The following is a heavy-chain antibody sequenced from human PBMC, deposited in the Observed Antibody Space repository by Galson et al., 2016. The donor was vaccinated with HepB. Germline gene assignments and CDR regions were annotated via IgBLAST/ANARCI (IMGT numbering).Heavy chain of an antibody. V-gene: IGHV3-30*18. CDR1: GLIISTNY. CDR2: ISYDGNNK. D-gene: IGHD1/OR15-1a*01. J-gene: IGHJ4*02. Sequence: SLRLSCAVSGLIISTNYMSWVRQAPGKGLEWVAVISYDGNNKYYADSVKGRFTISRDSSQNTLYLQMNSLRVEDTAVYYCAKGTTLQVHFGYFDHWGQGTLVTVSS. CDR3: AKGTTLQVHFGYFDH.